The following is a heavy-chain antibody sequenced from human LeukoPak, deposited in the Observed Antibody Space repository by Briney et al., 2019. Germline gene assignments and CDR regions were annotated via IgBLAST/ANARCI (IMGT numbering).Heavy chain of an antibody. J-gene: IGHJ3*02. Sequence: PGGSLRLSCAASGFTFSSYWMSRVRQAPGKGLEWVANIKQDGSEKYYVDSVKGRFTISRDNAKNSLYLQMNSLRAEDTAVYYCAREAVRDWNYDDAFDIWGQGTMVTVSS. D-gene: IGHD1-7*01. CDR2: IKQDGSEK. CDR1: GFTFSSYW. V-gene: IGHV3-7*01. CDR3: AREAVRDWNYDDAFDI.